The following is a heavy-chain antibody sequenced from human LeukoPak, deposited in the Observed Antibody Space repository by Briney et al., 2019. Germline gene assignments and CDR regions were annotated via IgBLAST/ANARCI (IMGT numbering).Heavy chain of an antibody. V-gene: IGHV3-21*01. J-gene: IGHJ4*02. CDR2: ITSSGRYI. CDR1: GFTFSSYS. D-gene: IGHD2/OR15-2a*01. CDR3: TREGSQWDFLVDY. Sequence: TGGSLRLSCAASGFTFSSYSMNWVRQAPGKGLEWVSSITSSGRYIYYADSVKGRFTISRDNSENSLYLQMDSLTAEDTAVYYCTREGSQWDFLVDYWGQGTRVAVSP.